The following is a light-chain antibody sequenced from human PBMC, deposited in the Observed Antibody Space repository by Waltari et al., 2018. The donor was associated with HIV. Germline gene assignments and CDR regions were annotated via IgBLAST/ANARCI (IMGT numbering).Light chain of an antibody. CDR3: QVWDRSSDHLV. CDR2: YDV. J-gene: IGLJ3*02. V-gene: IGLV3-21*04. Sequence: SYVLAQPPSVSVAPGKPATITCGGDNIGGKSVHWYQQKADQAPVLVIYYDVDRPSGIPERFSGSNTGNTATLTISRVEAGDEADYYCQVWDRSSDHLVFGGGTKLTVL. CDR1: NIGGKS.